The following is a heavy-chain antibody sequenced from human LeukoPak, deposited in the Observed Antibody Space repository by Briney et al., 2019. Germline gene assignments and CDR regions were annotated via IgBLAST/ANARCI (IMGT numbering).Heavy chain of an antibody. CDR1: GGSFSGYY. CDR2: INHSGST. J-gene: IGHJ4*02. CDR3: AARGIAAAPGNY. Sequence: SETLSLTCAVYGGSFSGYYWSWIRQPPGKGLEWIREINHSGSTNYNPSLKSRVTISVDTSKNQFSLKLSSVTAADTAVYYCAARGIAAAPGNYWGQGTLVTVSS. V-gene: IGHV4-34*01. D-gene: IGHD6-13*01.